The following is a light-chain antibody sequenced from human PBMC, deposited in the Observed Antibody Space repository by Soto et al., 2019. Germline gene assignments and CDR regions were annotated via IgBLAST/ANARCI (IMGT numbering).Light chain of an antibody. CDR2: DVS. V-gene: IGLV2-11*01. Sequence: QSALTQPRSVSGSPGQSVTISCTGTSSDVGTYNYFSWYQQHPGKAPKVMIYDVSERPSGVPDRFSGSKSGNTASLTISGLQAEDEADYYCCSYAGSPRYVFGTGTKLTVL. CDR1: SSDVGTYNY. CDR3: CSYAGSPRYV. J-gene: IGLJ1*01.